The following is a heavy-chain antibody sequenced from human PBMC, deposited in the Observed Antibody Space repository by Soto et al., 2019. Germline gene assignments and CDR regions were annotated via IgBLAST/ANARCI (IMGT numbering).Heavy chain of an antibody. CDR3: ARGTTVVTPDYYYGMEV. CDR2: ISSSGSTI. D-gene: IGHD4-17*01. Sequence: GSLRLSCAASGFTFSSYEMNWFRQAPGNGLEWVSYISSSGSTIYYSDSAKGRFTISRDNAKNSLYLQMNSLRAEDTAVYYCARGTTVVTPDYYYGMEVWCQGTTVTVSS. CDR1: GFTFSSYE. V-gene: IGHV3-48*03. J-gene: IGHJ6*02.